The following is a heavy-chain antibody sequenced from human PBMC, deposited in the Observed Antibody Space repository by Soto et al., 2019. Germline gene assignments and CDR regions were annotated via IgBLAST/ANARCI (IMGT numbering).Heavy chain of an antibody. CDR1: GFTFSSYG. D-gene: IGHD3-22*01. J-gene: IGHJ3*02. Sequence: GGSLRLSCAASGFTFSSYGMHWVRQAPGKGLEWVAVIWYDGSNKYYADSVKGRFTISRDNSKNTLYLQMNSLRAEDTAVYYCARDYYDSSGNSVAFDIWGQVTMFTV. CDR2: IWYDGSNK. V-gene: IGHV3-33*01. CDR3: ARDYYDSSGNSVAFDI.